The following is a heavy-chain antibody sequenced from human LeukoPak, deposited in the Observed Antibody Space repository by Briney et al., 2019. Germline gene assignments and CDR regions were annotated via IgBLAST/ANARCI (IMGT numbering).Heavy chain of an antibody. Sequence: GGSLRLSCAASGFTVSSNYMSWVRQAPGKGLEWVSVIYSGGRTYYADSVKGRFTISRDNSKNTLYLQMNSLRAEDTAVYYCAREGRVEGGAFDIWGQGTMVTVSS. CDR3: AREGRVEGGAFDI. CDR1: GFTVSSNY. D-gene: IGHD2-2*01. CDR2: IYSGGRT. V-gene: IGHV3-53*01. J-gene: IGHJ3*02.